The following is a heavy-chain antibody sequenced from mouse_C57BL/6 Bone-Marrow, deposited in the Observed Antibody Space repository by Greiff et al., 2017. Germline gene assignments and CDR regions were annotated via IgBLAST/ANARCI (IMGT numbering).Heavy chain of an antibody. CDR1: GFTFSSYG. D-gene: IGHD3-3*01. J-gene: IGHJ3*01. CDR3: ARERAVFAY. Sequence: EVKLMESGGDLVKPGGSLKLSCAASGFTFSSYGMSWVRQTPDKRLEWVATISSGGSYTYYPDSVKGRFTISRDNAKNTLYLQMSSLKSEDTAMYYCARERAVFAYWGQGTLVTVSA. CDR2: ISSGGSYT. V-gene: IGHV5-6*01.